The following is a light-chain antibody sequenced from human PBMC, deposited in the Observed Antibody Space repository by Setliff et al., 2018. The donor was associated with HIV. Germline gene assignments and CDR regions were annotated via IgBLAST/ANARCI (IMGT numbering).Light chain of an antibody. CDR3: QSYDSSLSGYV. V-gene: IGLV1-40*01. Sequence: ALTQPPSVSGAPGQRVTISCTGSSSNIGAGYDVHWYQQVPGTAPKVLVHGNTNRPSGVPDRFSGSKSGTSSSLAITGLQAEDEADYYCQSYDSSLSGYVFGTGTKVTVL. J-gene: IGLJ1*01. CDR2: GNT. CDR1: SSNIGAGYD.